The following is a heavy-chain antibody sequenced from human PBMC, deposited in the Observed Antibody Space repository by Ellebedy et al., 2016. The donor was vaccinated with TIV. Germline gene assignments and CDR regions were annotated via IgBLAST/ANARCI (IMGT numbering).Heavy chain of an antibody. Sequence: ESLKISXVASGFTFSSYWMSWVRQPPGKGLEWIGLIYYTGTTHYNPSLKSRVTIAMDTSKNQFSLTVNSVTAADTAVYYCARDPAADRAMALDYWGQGTLVTVSS. CDR1: GFTFSSYW. J-gene: IGHJ4*02. D-gene: IGHD5-18*01. V-gene: IGHV4-59*12. CDR3: ARDPAADRAMALDY. CDR2: IYYTGTT.